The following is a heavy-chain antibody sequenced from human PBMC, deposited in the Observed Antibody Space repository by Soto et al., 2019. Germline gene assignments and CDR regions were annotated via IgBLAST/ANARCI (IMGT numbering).Heavy chain of an antibody. CDR2: IYYSGST. V-gene: IGHV4-39*01. CDR1: GGSISSSSYY. D-gene: IGHD2-2*01. CDR3: ARFVVPAAGNYYYYYGMDV. J-gene: IGHJ6*02. Sequence: SQTLSLTCTVSGGSISSSSYYWGWIREPPGKWLEWIGSIYYSGSTYHNPPLKSRDTVSVDTSKNPFSMELSSVTAADTAVYYCARFVVPAAGNYYYYYGMDVWGQGTTVT.